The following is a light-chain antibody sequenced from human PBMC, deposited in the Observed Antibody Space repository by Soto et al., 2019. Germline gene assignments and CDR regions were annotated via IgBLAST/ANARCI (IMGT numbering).Light chain of an antibody. CDR3: QHYNRYPEA. Sequence: DIQLTQAPSTLSGSVGDRLTLPCRASQTISSWLAWYQQQPGKAPKVMIYKASTLKSGVRSRGSGRGAGTECTLTISSLQPDEVDTDYCQHYNRYPEAFGQRIKV. CDR2: KAS. CDR1: QTISSW. V-gene: IGKV1-5*03. J-gene: IGKJ1*01.